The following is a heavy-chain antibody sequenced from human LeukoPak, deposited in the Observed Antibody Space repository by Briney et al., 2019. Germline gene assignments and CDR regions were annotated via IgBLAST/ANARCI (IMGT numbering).Heavy chain of an antibody. D-gene: IGHD3-22*01. Sequence: ESGPALVKPTQTLTLTCTFSGFSLSTSGMCVSWIRQPPGKALEWLARLDWDDDKYYSTSLKTRLTISKDTSKNQVVCTMTNMDPVDTATYYCARIGYYDSSGYYYDHSDYWGQGTLVTVSS. CDR3: ARIGYYDSSGYYYDHSDY. J-gene: IGHJ4*02. V-gene: IGHV2-70*11. CDR1: GFSLSTSGMC. CDR2: LDWDDDK.